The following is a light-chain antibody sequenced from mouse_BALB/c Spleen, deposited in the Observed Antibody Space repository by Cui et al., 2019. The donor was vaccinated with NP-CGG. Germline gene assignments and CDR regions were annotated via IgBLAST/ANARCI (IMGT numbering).Light chain of an antibody. CDR1: TGAVTTSNY. Sequence: QALVTQESALTTSPGETVTLTCRPSTGAVTTSNYTNWVQEKPDHLFTGLIGGTNNRAPGVPTRFSGSLIGDKAALTITGPQTEDEAIYFCALWYSNHWVFGGGTKLTVL. V-gene: IGLV1*01. CDR2: GTN. CDR3: ALWYSNHWV. J-gene: IGLJ1*01.